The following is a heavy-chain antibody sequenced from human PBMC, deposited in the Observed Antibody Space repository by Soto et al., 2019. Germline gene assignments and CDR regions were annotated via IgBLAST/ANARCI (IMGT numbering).Heavy chain of an antibody. D-gene: IGHD3-22*01. V-gene: IGHV3-11*01. CDR1: GFTFSDYY. Sequence: QVQLVESGGGLVKPGGSLRLSCAASGFTFSDYYMSWIRQAPGKGLEWVSYISSSGSTIYYADSVKGRFTIYRDNAKNSRYLQMNSLRAEDTAVYYCERDQFHYCDSSSPFDPWGQGTLVTVSS. CDR3: ERDQFHYCDSSSPFDP. J-gene: IGHJ5*02. CDR2: ISSSGSTI.